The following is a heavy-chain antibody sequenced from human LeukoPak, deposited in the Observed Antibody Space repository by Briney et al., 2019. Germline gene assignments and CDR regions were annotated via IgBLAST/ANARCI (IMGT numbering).Heavy chain of an antibody. Sequence: PSETLSLTCTVSGGSISSSSYYWGWIRQPPGKGLEWIGSIYYSGSTYYNPSLKSRVTISVDTSKNQFSLKLRSVTAADTAVYYCGGYVDETLLFDYWGQGTLVTVSS. CDR1: GGSISSSSYY. D-gene: IGHD1-1*01. J-gene: IGHJ4*02. CDR3: GGYVDETLLFDY. V-gene: IGHV4-39*01. CDR2: IYYSGST.